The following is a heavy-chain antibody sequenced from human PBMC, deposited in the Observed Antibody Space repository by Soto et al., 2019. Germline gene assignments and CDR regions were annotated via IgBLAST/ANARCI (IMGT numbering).Heavy chain of an antibody. CDR3: AKDPPWTVGPLAMDV. D-gene: IGHD1-26*01. CDR1: GFAFSTHA. CDR2: FSGSVGNI. V-gene: IGHV3-23*01. J-gene: IGHJ6*02. Sequence: PGGSLGLSCVASGFAFSTHAMSWCRQAPVKGLEWVSTFSGSVGNIYYAESVKGRLTISRDDSKNTLYLQMNSLRVEDTAVYYCAKDPPWTVGPLAMDVWGQGTTVTVSS.